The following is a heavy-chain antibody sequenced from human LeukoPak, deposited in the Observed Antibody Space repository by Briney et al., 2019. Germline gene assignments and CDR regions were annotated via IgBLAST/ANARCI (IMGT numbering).Heavy chain of an antibody. CDR1: GYSISDGNY. V-gene: IGHV4-38-2*02. D-gene: IGHD5-24*01. CDR2: IFHTGGA. J-gene: IGHJ4*02. Sequence: KPSETLSLTCTVSGYSISDGNYWGWIRQPPGKGLEWIGSIFHTGGAYDNPSLKSRVTTSVDTSKNQFSLSLNSVTAADTAVYYCARRRDGYNFGSFYFDYWGQGILVTVSS. CDR3: ARRRDGYNFGSFYFDY.